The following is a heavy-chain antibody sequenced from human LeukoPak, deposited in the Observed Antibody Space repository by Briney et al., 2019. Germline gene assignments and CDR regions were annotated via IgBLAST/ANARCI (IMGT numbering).Heavy chain of an antibody. CDR2: ISYDGSNK. D-gene: IGHD2-2*01. CDR3: ARDLIVVVPAATRHYYYGMDV. J-gene: IGHJ6*02. CDR1: GFTFSSYA. V-gene: IGHV3-30*04. Sequence: GGSLRLSCAASGFTFSSYAMHWVRQAPGKGLEWVAVISYDGSNKYYADSVKGRFTISRDNSKNTLYLQMNSLRAEDTAVYYCARDLIVVVPAATRHYYYGMDVWGQGTTVTVSS.